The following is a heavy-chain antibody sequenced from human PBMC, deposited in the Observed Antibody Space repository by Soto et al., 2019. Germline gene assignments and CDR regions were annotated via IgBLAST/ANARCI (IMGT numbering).Heavy chain of an antibody. D-gene: IGHD3-9*01. CDR2: IYYSGST. CDR3: AKGNYDVLTAYPYSFAY. CDR1: GGSISSYY. Sequence: PSETLSLTCTVSGGSISSYYWSWIRQPPGKGLEWIGYIYYSGSTNYSPSLKSRVTISVDTSKNQFSLKLSSVTAADTAFYFCAKGNYDVLTAYPYSFAYWGQGTLVTVSS. V-gene: IGHV4-59*12. J-gene: IGHJ4*02.